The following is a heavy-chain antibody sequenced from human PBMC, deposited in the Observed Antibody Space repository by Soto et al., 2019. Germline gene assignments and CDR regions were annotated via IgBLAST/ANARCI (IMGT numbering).Heavy chain of an antibody. CDR3: ARRDTSGFLRYFDN. D-gene: IGHD3-3*01. CDR1: GGTLSSFINYP. CDR2: IVPNVGTV. V-gene: IGHV1-69*06. J-gene: IGHJ4*02. Sequence: SVKVSCKASGGTLSSFINYPINWVRQAPGQGLEWMGGIVPNVGTVNYAQKFQGRVTITADKSTGTAYMEVSSLRSEDTALYYCARRDTSGFLRYFDNWGQGTLVTVSS.